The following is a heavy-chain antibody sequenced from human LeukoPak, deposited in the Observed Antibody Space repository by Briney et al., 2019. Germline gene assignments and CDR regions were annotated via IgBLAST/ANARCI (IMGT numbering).Heavy chain of an antibody. CDR2: ISSEERDK. CDR1: GFTFSNFP. Sequence: GGSLRLSCAASGFTFSNFPLHWARQAPGKGLEWVATISSEERDKYYADSVKGRFTISRDNSKNIVYLQTNSLRPEDTAVYYCARAIHDFWSGSFDYWGQGTLVTVSS. J-gene: IGHJ4*02. V-gene: IGHV3-30*01. CDR3: ARAIHDFWSGSFDY. D-gene: IGHD3-3*01.